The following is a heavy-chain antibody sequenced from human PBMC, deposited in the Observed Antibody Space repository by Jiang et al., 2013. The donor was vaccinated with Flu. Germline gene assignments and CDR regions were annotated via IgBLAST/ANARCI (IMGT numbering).Heavy chain of an antibody. D-gene: IGHD2-2*01. Sequence: VRQAPGKGLEWVALLSYDGGNRHYTDSVKGRFTISRDNSKNTVDLQMSSLRTEDTAVYYCARDQYCSNSKCFYGMDVWGQGTTVTVSS. CDR2: LSYDGGNR. CDR3: ARDQYCSNSKCFYGMDV. V-gene: IGHV3-30-3*01. J-gene: IGHJ6*02.